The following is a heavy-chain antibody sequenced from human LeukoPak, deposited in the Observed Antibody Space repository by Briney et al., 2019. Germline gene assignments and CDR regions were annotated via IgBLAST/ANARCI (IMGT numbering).Heavy chain of an antibody. CDR1: GGSISSYY. V-gene: IGHV4-59*01. CDR3: ARDLWGTYYYDSSGPIDI. D-gene: IGHD3-22*01. Sequence: PSETLSLTCTVSGGSISSYYWSWIRQPPGKGLEWIGYIYYSGSTNYNPSLKSRVTISVDTSKNQFSLKLSSVTAADTAVYYRARDLWGTYYYDSSGPIDIWGQGTMVTVSS. J-gene: IGHJ3*02. CDR2: IYYSGST.